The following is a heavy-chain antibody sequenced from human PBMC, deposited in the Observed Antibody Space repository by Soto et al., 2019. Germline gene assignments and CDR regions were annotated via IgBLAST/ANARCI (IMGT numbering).Heavy chain of an antibody. D-gene: IGHD5-12*01. CDR1: GGSISSYY. CDR2: IYYSGST. V-gene: IGHV4-59*01. J-gene: IGHJ4*02. CDR3: ARGGYSGYGFDY. Sequence: QVQLQESGPGLVKPSETLSLTCTVSGGSISSYYWSWIRQPPGKGLEWIGYIYYSGSTNYNPSLKSRVTISVDTSKNQFSLKLSSVTAADTAVYYCARGGYSGYGFDYWGQGPLVTVSS.